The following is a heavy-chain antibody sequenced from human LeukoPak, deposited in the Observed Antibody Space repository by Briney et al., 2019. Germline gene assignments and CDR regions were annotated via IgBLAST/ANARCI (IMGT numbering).Heavy chain of an antibody. CDR2: IYHSGST. J-gene: IGHJ5*02. V-gene: IGHV4-38-2*02. CDR1: GYSISSGYY. Sequence: SETLSLTCTVSGYSISSGYYWGWIRQPPGKGPEWIGSIYHSGSTYYNPSLKSRVTISVDTSKNQFSLKLSSVTAADTAVYYCAREENWFDPWGQGTLVTVSS. CDR3: AREENWFDP.